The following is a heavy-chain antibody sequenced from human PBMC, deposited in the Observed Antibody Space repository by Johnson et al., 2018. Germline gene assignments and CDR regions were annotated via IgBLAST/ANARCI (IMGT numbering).Heavy chain of an antibody. D-gene: IGHD1-26*01. CDR3: VRGYRGDV. Sequence: VQLVESGGGLFQPGGSLRLSCAASGFSVSTTDLNLVRQAPGKGLEWVSVVYSDGGPPNADSVKGRFTISSENSQNTLYLQMNSLRVEDPAVYYCVRGYRGDVWGKGTTVTVSS. CDR2: VYSDGGP. V-gene: IGHV3-53*01. J-gene: IGHJ6*04. CDR1: GFSVSTTD.